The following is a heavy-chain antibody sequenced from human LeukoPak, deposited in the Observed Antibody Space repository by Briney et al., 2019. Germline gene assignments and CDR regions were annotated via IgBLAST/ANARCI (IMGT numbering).Heavy chain of an antibody. CDR1: GCTFTGYY. Sequence: ASVKVSCKASGCTFTGYYMHWVRQAPGQGLEWMGWINPNSGGTNYAQKFQGRVTMTGDTSISTAYMELSRLRSDDTAVYYCARAFYDILTGYATPIGYWGQGTLVTVSS. D-gene: IGHD3-9*01. CDR3: ARAFYDILTGYATPIGY. J-gene: IGHJ4*02. CDR2: INPNSGGT. V-gene: IGHV1-2*02.